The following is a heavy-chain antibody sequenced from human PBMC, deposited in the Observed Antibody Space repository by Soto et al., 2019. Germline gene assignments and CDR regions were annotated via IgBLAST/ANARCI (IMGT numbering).Heavy chain of an antibody. J-gene: IGHJ4*02. Sequence: GGSLRLSCAASGFTISSYAMHRVRQAPGKGLEWVAVISYDGSNKYYADSVKGRFTISRDISNNTLYLQLNSLRAEDTAVYYCAISDSSGYYGFDCLGQGTLVTVAS. CDR3: AISDSSGYYGFDC. CDR2: ISYDGSNK. V-gene: IGHV3-30-3*01. D-gene: IGHD3-22*01. CDR1: GFTISSYA.